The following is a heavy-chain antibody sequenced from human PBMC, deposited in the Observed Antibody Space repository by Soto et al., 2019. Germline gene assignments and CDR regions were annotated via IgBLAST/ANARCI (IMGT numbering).Heavy chain of an antibody. D-gene: IGHD3-10*01. CDR1: GYTFTNYA. V-gene: IGHV1-3*01. CDR3: AKDRITMVRGVLMHY. Sequence: QVQLVQSGAEVKKPGASVKVSCKASGYTFTNYALHWVRQAPGQRLEWMGWINAGNGNTKYSQKFQGRVTITRDTSASTAYMELSSLRSEDTAVYYCAKDRITMVRGVLMHYWVQGTLVTVSS. J-gene: IGHJ4*02. CDR2: INAGNGNT.